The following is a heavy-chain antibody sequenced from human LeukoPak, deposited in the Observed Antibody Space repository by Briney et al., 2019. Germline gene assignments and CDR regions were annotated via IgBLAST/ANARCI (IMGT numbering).Heavy chain of an antibody. Sequence: GASVKVSCKASGGTFSGYAISWVRQAPGQGLEWMGIINPSGGSTSYAQKFQGRVTMTRDTSTSTVYMELSSLRSEDTAVYYCASSSDIVVEPAAIGYWGQGTLVTVSS. CDR2: INPSGGST. CDR1: GGTFSGYA. CDR3: ASSSDIVVEPAAIGY. V-gene: IGHV1-46*03. J-gene: IGHJ4*02. D-gene: IGHD2-2*01.